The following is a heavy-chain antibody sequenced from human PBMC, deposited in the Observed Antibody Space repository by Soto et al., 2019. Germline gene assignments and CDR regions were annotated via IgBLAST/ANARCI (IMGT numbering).Heavy chain of an antibody. D-gene: IGHD6-13*01. CDR2: INHSGST. V-gene: IGHV4-38-2*02. J-gene: IGHJ6*02. CDR1: GYSISSGYY. Sequence: KTXETLSLTCAVSGYSISSGYYWCWIRQPPGKGLEWIGSINHSGSTYYKPSLKSRVTISADTSKNQFSLKLTSVTAADTAVYYCARDVIVAAGTQRSYYYGMDVWGQGTTVTVSS. CDR3: ARDVIVAAGTQRSYYYGMDV.